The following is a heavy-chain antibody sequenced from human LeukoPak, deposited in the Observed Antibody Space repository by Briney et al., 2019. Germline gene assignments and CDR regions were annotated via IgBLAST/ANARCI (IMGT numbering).Heavy chain of an antibody. D-gene: IGHD7-27*01. CDR1: GGTFSSYA. CDR3: ARGRGTGVDYYYYMDV. J-gene: IGHJ6*03. V-gene: IGHV1-69*05. CDR2: IIPIFGTA. Sequence: SVKVSCRASGGTFSSYAISWVRQAPGQGLEWMGGIIPIFGTANYAQKFQGRVTITTDESTSTAYMELSSLRSEDTAVYYCARGRGTGVDYYYYMDVWGKGTTVTVSS.